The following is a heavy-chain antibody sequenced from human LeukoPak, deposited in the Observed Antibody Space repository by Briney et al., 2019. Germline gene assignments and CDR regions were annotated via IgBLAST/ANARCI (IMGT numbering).Heavy chain of an antibody. CDR3: ARDLISGDWTWDI. Sequence: GGSLRLSCAASGFTFSSYGMHWVRQAPGKGLEWVAVISYDGSNKYYADSVKGRFTISRDNSKNTLYLQMNSLRAEDTAVYYCARDLISGDWTWDIWGQGTMVTASS. D-gene: IGHD2-21*02. CDR2: ISYDGSNK. V-gene: IGHV3-30*03. J-gene: IGHJ3*02. CDR1: GFTFSSYG.